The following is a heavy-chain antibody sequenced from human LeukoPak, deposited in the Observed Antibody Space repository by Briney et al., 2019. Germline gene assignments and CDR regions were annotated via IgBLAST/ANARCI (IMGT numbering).Heavy chain of an antibody. V-gene: IGHV3-30*18. D-gene: IGHD4-23*01. Sequence: GGSLRLSCAASGFTFSNNDMHWVRQAPGKGLEWVAVISYDGTNKYYADSVKGRFTVSRDNSKNTLYLQMNSLRTEDTAVYYCAQGVYGGNSGDALDIWGQGTMVTVSS. CDR3: AQGVYGGNSGDALDI. J-gene: IGHJ3*02. CDR2: ISYDGTNK. CDR1: GFTFSNND.